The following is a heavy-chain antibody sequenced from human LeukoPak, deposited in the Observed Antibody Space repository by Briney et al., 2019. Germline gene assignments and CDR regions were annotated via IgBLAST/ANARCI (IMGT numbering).Heavy chain of an antibody. CDR3: ARGTYIVGPSTSVRYFDY. J-gene: IGHJ4*02. Sequence: GGSLRLSCAASGFTFSSYSMNRVRQAPGKGLEWVSYISSSSSTIYYADSVKGRFTISRDNAKNSLYLQMNSLRDEDTAVYYCARGTYIVGPSTSVRYFDYWGQGTLVTVSS. D-gene: IGHD1-26*01. CDR1: GFTFSSYS. V-gene: IGHV3-48*02. CDR2: ISSSSSTI.